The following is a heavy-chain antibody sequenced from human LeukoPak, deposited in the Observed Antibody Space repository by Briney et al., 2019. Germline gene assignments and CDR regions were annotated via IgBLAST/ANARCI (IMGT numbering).Heavy chain of an antibody. J-gene: IGHJ4*02. Sequence: GGSLRLSCAASGFTFSAYGMQWVRQAPGKGLEWLAVISKTGGTKYYADSVKGRFTVSRDNAGNTLYLQMNSLRPEDTAVYYCAKEVGYNYAPLDYWGLGTLATVSS. V-gene: IGHV3-30*18. D-gene: IGHD5-18*01. CDR1: GFTFSAYG. CDR3: AKEVGYNYAPLDY. CDR2: ISKTGGTK.